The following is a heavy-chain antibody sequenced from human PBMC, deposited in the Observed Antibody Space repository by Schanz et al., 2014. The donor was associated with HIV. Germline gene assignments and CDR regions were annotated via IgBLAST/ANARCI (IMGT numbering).Heavy chain of an antibody. CDR2: ISNDGSNE. CDR1: EFIFGSYG. D-gene: IGHD3-10*01. J-gene: IGHJ6*02. V-gene: IGHV3-30*18. CDR3: AKEWYYGSGSMDYGLDV. Sequence: QVQVVESGGGVVQPGRSLRLSCAASEFIFGSYGIHWVRQAPGKGLEWVAVISNDGSNEYYADSVKGRFTLSRDNSENTVYLQMNSLRAEDTAVYYCAKEWYYGSGSMDYGLDVWGQGTTVTVSS.